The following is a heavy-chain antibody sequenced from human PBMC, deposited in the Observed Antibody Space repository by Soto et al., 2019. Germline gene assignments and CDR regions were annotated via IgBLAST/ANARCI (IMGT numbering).Heavy chain of an antibody. J-gene: IGHJ4*02. Sequence: SETLSLTCAVSGGSISSGGYSWSWIRQPPGKGLEWIGYIYHSGSTYYNPSLKSRVTISVDRSKNRFSLKLSSVTAADTAVYYCARGRITMVFDYWGQGTLVTVSS. CDR2: IYHSGST. CDR1: GGSISSGGYS. V-gene: IGHV4-30-2*01. D-gene: IGHD3-10*01. CDR3: ARGRITMVFDY.